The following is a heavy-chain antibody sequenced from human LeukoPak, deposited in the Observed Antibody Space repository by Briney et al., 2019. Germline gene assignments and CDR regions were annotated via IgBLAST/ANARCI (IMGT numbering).Heavy chain of an antibody. CDR3: ARDYDSSGLRYFDL. CDR1: GASISDYY. Sequence: KPSETLSLTCTVSGASISDYYWSWLRQPPGKGLEWIGYIYYTGSTKYNPSLTSRVTISVDTSKSQFSLKLTSVTAADTAVYYCARDYDSSGLRYFDLWGRGTLVTVSS. CDR2: IYYTGST. D-gene: IGHD3-22*01. V-gene: IGHV4-59*01. J-gene: IGHJ2*01.